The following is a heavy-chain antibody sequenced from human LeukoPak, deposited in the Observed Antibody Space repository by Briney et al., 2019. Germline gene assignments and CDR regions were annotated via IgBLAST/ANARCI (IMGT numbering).Heavy chain of an antibody. CDR3: AKDHDFWSGYYPFDY. D-gene: IGHD3-3*01. J-gene: IGHJ4*02. Sequence: GGSLRLSCAASGFTFSDYYMSWVRQAPGKGLEWVSAISGSGGSTYYADSVKGRFTISRDNSKNTLYLQMNSLRAEDTAVYYCAKDHDFWSGYYPFDYWGQGTLVTVSS. CDR2: ISGSGGST. CDR1: GFTFSDYY. V-gene: IGHV3-23*01.